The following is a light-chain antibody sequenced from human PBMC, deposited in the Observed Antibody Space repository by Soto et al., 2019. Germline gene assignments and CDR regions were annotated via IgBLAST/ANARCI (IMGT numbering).Light chain of an antibody. CDR1: SSDVGGYNY. CDR3: SSYTSSTLYV. CDR2: DVS. Sequence: QSVLTQPASVSGSHGQSITISCTGTSSDVGGYNYVSWYQQHPGKAPKLMIYDVSNRPSGVSNRFSGSKSGNTASLTISGLQAEDEADYYCSSYTSSTLYVFGTGTQLT. J-gene: IGLJ1*01. V-gene: IGLV2-14*01.